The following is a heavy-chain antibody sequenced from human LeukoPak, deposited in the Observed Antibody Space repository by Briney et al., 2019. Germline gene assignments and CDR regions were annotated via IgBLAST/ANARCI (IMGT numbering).Heavy chain of an antibody. Sequence: PSGTLSLTCAVSGGSISSSNWWSWVRQPPREGLGWFEANYRDRITNYNPSLKSPITISVDKATTQFSLNRRSVTAADTAVYYCARNEYYYDSSGYLDYWGQGTLVTVSS. CDR1: GGSISSSNW. V-gene: IGHV4-4*02. D-gene: IGHD3-22*01. CDR2: NYRDRIT. CDR3: ARNEYYYDSSGYLDY. J-gene: IGHJ4*02.